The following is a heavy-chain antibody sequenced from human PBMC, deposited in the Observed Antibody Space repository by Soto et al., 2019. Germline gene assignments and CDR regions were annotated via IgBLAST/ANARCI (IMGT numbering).Heavy chain of an antibody. D-gene: IGHD4-17*01. CDR1: GFTFSSYS. J-gene: IGHJ3*02. CDR3: ARETVTTGGGAFDI. CDR2: FYPDGTT. V-gene: IGHV3-66*01. Sequence: EVQLVESGGGLVKPGGSLRLSCAASGFTFSSYSMNWVRQAPGKGLEWVSVFYPDGTTYYADSVQGRFTISRDNSKNTLYLQMNSLRAEDTAVYYCARETVTTGGGAFDIWGQGTMVTVSS.